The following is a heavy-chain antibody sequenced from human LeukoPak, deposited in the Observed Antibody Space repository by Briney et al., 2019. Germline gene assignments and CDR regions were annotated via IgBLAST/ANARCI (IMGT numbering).Heavy chain of an antibody. D-gene: IGHD2/OR15-2a*01. V-gene: IGHV1-18*01. Sequence: ASVKVSCKASGHTTNTYGISWVRQVPGQGLEWIGWISPYNAYRKYADRFQGRVTLTTDTSTTTSYMELRSLRSDDTALYFCANVAKGRYFFYYMEVWGRGTTV. CDR2: ISPYNAYR. J-gene: IGHJ6*03. CDR3: ANVAKGRYFFYYMEV. CDR1: GHTTNTYG.